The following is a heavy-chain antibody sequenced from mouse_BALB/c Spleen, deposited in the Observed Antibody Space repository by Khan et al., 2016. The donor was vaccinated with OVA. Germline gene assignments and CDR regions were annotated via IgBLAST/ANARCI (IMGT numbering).Heavy chain of an antibody. Sequence: EVELVESGGDLVKPGGSLKLSCAASGFTFSTYGMSWVRQSPDKRLEWVATISSGGSYTYYPDNVKGRFTISRDNAKKTLYLQMSSLKSEATAMYYGTRIAYYYNSEGFAYWGQGTLVTVSA. V-gene: IGHV5-6*01. CDR2: ISSGGSYT. CDR1: GFTFSTYG. J-gene: IGHJ3*01. CDR3: TRIAYYYNSEGFAY. D-gene: IGHD1-1*01.